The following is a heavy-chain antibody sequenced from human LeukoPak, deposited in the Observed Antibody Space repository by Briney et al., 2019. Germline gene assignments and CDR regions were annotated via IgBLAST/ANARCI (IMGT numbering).Heavy chain of an antibody. Sequence: GRSLRLSCAASGFTFSSYGMHWVRQAPGKGLEWVAVIWYDGSNKYYADSVKGRFTISRDNSKNTLYLQMNSLRAEDTAVYYCARDVGADYGGLYYFDYWGQGTLVTVSS. J-gene: IGHJ4*02. CDR3: ARDVGADYGGLYYFDY. V-gene: IGHV3-33*01. CDR2: IWYDGSNK. CDR1: GFTFSSYG. D-gene: IGHD4-23*01.